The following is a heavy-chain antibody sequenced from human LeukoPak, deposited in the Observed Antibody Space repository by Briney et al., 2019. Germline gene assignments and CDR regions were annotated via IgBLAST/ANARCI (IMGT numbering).Heavy chain of an antibody. Sequence: GGSLRLSCAASGFTFSSYSMNWVRQAPGKGLEWVSSISSSSSYIYYADSVRGRFTISRDNAKNSLYLQMDSLTAEDTAVYYCTRKGSQWDFLVDYWGQGTRVAVSP. CDR3: TRKGSQWDFLVDY. J-gene: IGHJ4*02. V-gene: IGHV3-21*01. CDR2: ISSSSSYI. D-gene: IGHD2/OR15-2a*01. CDR1: GFTFSSYS.